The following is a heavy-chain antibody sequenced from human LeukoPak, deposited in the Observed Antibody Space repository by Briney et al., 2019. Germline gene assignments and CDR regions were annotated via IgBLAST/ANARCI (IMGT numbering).Heavy chain of an antibody. CDR1: GFTFSSYS. J-gene: IGHJ4*02. Sequence: GGSLRLSCAASGFTFSSYSMNWVRQAPGKGLEWVSSISSSSSYIYYADSVKGRFTISRDNAKNSLYLQMNSLRAEDTAVYYCARDSGAPYYYDSSGYPLDYWGQGTLVTVSS. CDR3: ARDSGAPYYYDSSGYPLDY. D-gene: IGHD3-22*01. V-gene: IGHV3-21*01. CDR2: ISSSSSYI.